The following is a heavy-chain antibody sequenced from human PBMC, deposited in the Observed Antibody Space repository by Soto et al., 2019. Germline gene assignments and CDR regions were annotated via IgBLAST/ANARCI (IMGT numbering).Heavy chain of an antibody. D-gene: IGHD7-27*01. CDR1: GDSMTNYY. Sequence: QVQLQESGPGLVEPSETLSLTCTVSGDSMTNYYWSWIRQSADKGLEWIGRISATGTTTYIPSLKSRITLSVDTSKSQCSLSLKFVNAADTAVYFCARDQSGAADLWGQGTMVTVS. CDR2: ISATGTT. CDR3: ARDQSGAADL. V-gene: IGHV4-4*07. J-gene: IGHJ3*01.